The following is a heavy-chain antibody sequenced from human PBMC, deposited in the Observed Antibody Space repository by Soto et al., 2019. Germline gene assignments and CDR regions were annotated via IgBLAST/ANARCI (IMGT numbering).Heavy chain of an antibody. D-gene: IGHD2-8*02. Sequence: QVQLQQWGAGLLKPSETLSLTCAVYGGSFSGYYWTWIRQPPGTGLEWIGEINHSGSSNYNPSLNSRVSISVDTPKNQFSLKLTSVTAAGTAVDYCARDKITGLFDYWGQGTLVTVSS. CDR3: ARDKITGLFDY. V-gene: IGHV4-34*01. J-gene: IGHJ4*02. CDR1: GGSFSGYY. CDR2: INHSGSS.